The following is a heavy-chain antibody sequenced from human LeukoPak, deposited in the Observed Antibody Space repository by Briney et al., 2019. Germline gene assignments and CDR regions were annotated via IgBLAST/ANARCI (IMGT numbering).Heavy chain of an antibody. CDR2: IYSGGST. Sequence: GGSLRLSCAASGFTLSSNYMSWVRQAPGKGLEWVSVIYSGGSTYYADSVKGRFTISRDNSKNTLYLQMNSLRAEDTAVYYCAKEYCSGSSCYDAFDIWGQGTMVTVSS. CDR3: AKEYCSGSSCYDAFDI. CDR1: GFTLSSNY. J-gene: IGHJ3*02. V-gene: IGHV3-53*01. D-gene: IGHD2-15*01.